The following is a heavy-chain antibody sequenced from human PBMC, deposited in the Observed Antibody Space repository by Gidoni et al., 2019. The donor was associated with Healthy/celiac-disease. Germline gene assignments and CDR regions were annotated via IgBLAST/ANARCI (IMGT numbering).Heavy chain of an antibody. CDR1: GGSISSYY. D-gene: IGHD3-16*01. V-gene: IGHV4-59*01. CDR3: ARENRLGSRDYYYYMDV. CDR2: IYYSGST. Sequence: QVQLQESGPGLVKPSETLSLTCTVSGGSISSYYWSWIRQPPGKGLEWIGYIYYSGSTNYNPSLKSRVTISVDTSKNQFSLKLSSVTAADTAVYYCARENRLGSRDYYYYMDVWGKGTTVTVSS. J-gene: IGHJ6*03.